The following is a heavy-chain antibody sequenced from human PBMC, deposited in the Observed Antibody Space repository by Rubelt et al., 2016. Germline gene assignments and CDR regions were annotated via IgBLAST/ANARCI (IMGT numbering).Heavy chain of an antibody. Sequence: GLEWIGYIYSSGSTNYNASLKSRVTISIDRSKNQFSLNLRSVTAADTAVYYCARGRTPSGYDSGMDVWGQGTTVTVSS. V-gene: IGHV4-59*01. J-gene: IGHJ6*02. CDR2: IYSSGST. CDR3: ARGRTPSGYDSGMDV. D-gene: IGHD5-12*01.